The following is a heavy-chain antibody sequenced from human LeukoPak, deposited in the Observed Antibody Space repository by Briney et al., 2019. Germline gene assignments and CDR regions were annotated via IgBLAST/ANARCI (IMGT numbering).Heavy chain of an antibody. CDR3: AKDRGWMGATDEDY. J-gene: IGHJ4*02. D-gene: IGHD1-26*01. CDR2: ISGSGGST. V-gene: IGHV3-23*01. Sequence: GGSLRLSCAAPGFTFSSYAMSWVRQAPGKGLEWVSAISGSGGSTYYADSVKGRFTISRDNSKNTLYLQMNSLRAEDTAVYYCAKDRGWMGATDEDYWGQGTLVTVSS. CDR1: GFTFSSYA.